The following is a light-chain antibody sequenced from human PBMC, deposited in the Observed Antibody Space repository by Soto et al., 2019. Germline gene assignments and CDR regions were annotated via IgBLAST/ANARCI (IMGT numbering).Light chain of an antibody. J-gene: IGKJ1*01. Sequence: EIMLTQSPGTLSLSPGERATLSCRASQSLTSNFLAWYQQKPGQAPRLLIYGASSRATGIPDRFSGSGSGTDFTLTISRLEPEDFAVYYCQQYGTSPRTFGQGTKVEIK. CDR2: GAS. CDR3: QQYGTSPRT. V-gene: IGKV3-20*01. CDR1: QSLTSNF.